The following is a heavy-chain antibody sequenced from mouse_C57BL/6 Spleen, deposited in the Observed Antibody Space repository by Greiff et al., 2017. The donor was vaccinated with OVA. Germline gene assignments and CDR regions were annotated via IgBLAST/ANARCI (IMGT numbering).Heavy chain of an antibody. J-gene: IGHJ2*01. CDR3: ARDYGSSYEFDY. Sequence: VQLQQSGPELVKPGASVKISCKASGYAFSSSWMNWVKQRPGKGLEWIGRIYPGDGDTNYNGKFKGKATLTADKSSSTAYMQLSSLTSEDSAVYFCARDYGSSYEFDYWGQGTTLTVSS. CDR1: GYAFSSSW. D-gene: IGHD1-1*01. CDR2: IYPGDGDT. V-gene: IGHV1-82*01.